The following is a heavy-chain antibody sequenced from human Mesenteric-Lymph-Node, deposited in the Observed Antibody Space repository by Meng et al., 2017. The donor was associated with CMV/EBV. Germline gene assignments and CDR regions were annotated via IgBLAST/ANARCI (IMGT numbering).Heavy chain of an antibody. CDR3: ARLSNSNLGVVNSYPLDV. CDR2: INWDGSST. D-gene: IGHD3-3*02. CDR1: GFTFDDYG. V-gene: IGHV3-20*04. J-gene: IGHJ6*02. Sequence: GESLKISCVASGFTFDDYGMTWVRQTPQKALEWVSGINWDGSSTHYGHSAKGRFTISRDNAKNSLYLQMTSLRAEDTALYYCARLSNSNLGVVNSYPLDVWGQGVTVTVSS.